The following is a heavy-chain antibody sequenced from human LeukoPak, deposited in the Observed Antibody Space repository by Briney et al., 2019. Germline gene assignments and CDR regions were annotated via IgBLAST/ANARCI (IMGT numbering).Heavy chain of an antibody. V-gene: IGHV4-59*01. CDR2: IYYSGST. CDR1: GGSISSYY. CDR3: ARAFSGSYYVSSYFDY. D-gene: IGHD1-26*01. J-gene: IGHJ4*02. Sequence: SETLSLTCTVSGGSISSYYWSWIRQPPGKGLEWIGHIYYSGSTNYNPSLKSRVTISVDTSKNQFSLKLSSVTAADTAVYYCARAFSGSYYVSSYFDYWGQGTLVTVSS.